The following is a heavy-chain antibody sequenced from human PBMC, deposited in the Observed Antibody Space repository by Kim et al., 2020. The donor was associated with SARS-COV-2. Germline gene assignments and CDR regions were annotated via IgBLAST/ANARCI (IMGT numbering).Heavy chain of an antibody. Sequence: YYNPSLKSRVTISVDTSKNQFSLKLSSVTAADTAVYYCASRSGYYYGMDVWGQGTTVTVSS. CDR3: ASRSGYYYGMDV. J-gene: IGHJ6*02. V-gene: IGHV4-31*02. D-gene: IGHD3-3*01.